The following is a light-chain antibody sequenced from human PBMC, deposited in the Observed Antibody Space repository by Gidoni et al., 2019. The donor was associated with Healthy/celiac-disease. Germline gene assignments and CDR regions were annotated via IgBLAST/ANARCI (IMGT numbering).Light chain of an antibody. J-gene: IGLJ2*01. CDR1: NIGSKN. CDR3: QVWYSSTVV. Sequence: SYELPQPLYVSVALGPTARITCGGNNIGSKNVHWYHQKPGQATVLVIYSDSNRHSGIPERFSGSNSGNTATLTISRAQAGDEADYYCQVWYSSTVVFGGVTKLTVL. CDR2: SDS. V-gene: IGLV3-9*01.